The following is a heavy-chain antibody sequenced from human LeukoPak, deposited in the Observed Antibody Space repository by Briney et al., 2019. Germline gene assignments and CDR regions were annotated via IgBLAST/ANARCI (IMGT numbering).Heavy chain of an antibody. J-gene: IGHJ6*02. CDR1: GFTFSSYG. Sequence: GGSLRLSCAASGFTFSSYGMHWVRQAPGKGQEWVAVIWYDGSNKYYADSVKGRFTISRDNSKNTLYLQMNSLRAEDTAVYYCARSLYCSSTSCYVGPSYYYGMDVWGQGTTVTVSS. V-gene: IGHV3-33*01. CDR3: ARSLYCSSTSCYVGPSYYYGMDV. D-gene: IGHD2-2*01. CDR2: IWYDGSNK.